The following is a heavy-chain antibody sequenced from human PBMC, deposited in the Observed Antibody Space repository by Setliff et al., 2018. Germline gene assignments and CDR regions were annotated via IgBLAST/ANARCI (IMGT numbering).Heavy chain of an antibody. CDR3: VREGYSEYFQD. Sequence: PSDTLSLTCNVSGASVSSHYWDWIRQPPGKGLEWIGFISYSGITTYNVSLKSRVSISVDTSKNQLSLTLSSVTAADTAVYYCVREGYSEYFQDWGRGTLVTVSS. J-gene: IGHJ1*01. CDR1: GASVSSHY. D-gene: IGHD1-1*01. V-gene: IGHV4-59*02. CDR2: ISYSGIT.